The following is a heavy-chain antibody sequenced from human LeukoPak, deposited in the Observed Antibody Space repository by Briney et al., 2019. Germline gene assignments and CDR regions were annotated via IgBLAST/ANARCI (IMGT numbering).Heavy chain of an antibody. Sequence: GGSLRLSCAASGFTFSSYWMSWVRQAPGKGLVWVAFIRYDGSDKYYAESVKGRFTISRDNSKNTLYLQMNSLRTEDTAVYYCAKANRGSYYGLGDYFDYWGQGTLVTVSS. CDR1: GFTFSSYW. CDR3: AKANRGSYYGLGDYFDY. V-gene: IGHV3-30*02. J-gene: IGHJ4*02. CDR2: IRYDGSDK. D-gene: IGHD1-26*01.